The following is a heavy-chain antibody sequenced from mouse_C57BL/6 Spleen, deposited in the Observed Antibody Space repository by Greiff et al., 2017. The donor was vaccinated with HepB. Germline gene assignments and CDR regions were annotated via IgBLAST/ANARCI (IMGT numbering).Heavy chain of an antibody. CDR3: AGDPCDNDSRGWDFDV. CDR1: GYTFTSYW. J-gene: IGHJ1*03. CDR2: IDPTDSYT. V-gene: IGHV1-50*01. D-gene: IGHD2-4*01. Sequence: QVQLQQPGAELVKPGASVKLSCKASGYTFTSYWMQWVKQRPGQGLEWMGEIDPTDSYTNYNQKFKGKATLTVDTSSSTAYMRLSNLTSENSAVYYCAGDPCDNDSRGWDFDVWGTGTTVTVSS.